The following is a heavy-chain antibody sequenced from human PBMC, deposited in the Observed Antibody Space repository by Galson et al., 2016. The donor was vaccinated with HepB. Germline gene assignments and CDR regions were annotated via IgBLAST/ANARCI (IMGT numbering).Heavy chain of an antibody. CDR3: AKRQKPQQQLAPDAFDV. CDR1: GFTLSTYA. D-gene: IGHD6-13*01. V-gene: IGHV3-23*01. CDR2: ISGGGGYIT. Sequence: SLRLSCAASGFTLSTYAMSWVRQAPGKGLEWVSSISGGGGYITYYADSVKGRFTISRDNSKSTLYLQMNSLRGEDTAVYYCAKRQKPQQQLAPDAFDVWGQGTLVTVSS. J-gene: IGHJ3*01.